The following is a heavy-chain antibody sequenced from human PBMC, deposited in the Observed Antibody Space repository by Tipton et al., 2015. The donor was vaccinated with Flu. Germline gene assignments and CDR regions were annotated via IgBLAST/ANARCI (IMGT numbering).Heavy chain of an antibody. Sequence: GSLRLSCEASRFTFSSYGMHWVRQPKGKGLEWVSGIGPSGDTHYADSVKGRFTISRENARNALYLQMSGLRADDTAVYYCARGPLPDSNWYNGLDVWGQGTTVTVFS. CDR3: ARGPLPDSNWYNGLDV. J-gene: IGHJ6*02. CDR1: RFTFSSYG. D-gene: IGHD6-13*01. V-gene: IGHV3-13*01. CDR2: IGPSGDT.